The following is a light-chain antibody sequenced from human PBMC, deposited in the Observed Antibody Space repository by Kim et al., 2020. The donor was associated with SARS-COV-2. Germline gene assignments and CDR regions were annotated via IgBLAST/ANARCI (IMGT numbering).Light chain of an antibody. CDR2: EVR. CDR1: SSDVGGYNY. CDR3: SSYAGSNTWV. Sequence: GQSVSISCTGTSSDVGGYNYVSRYQQFPGKAPKLIIHEVRKRPSGVPGRVSGSKSGNSASLTVSGLQTEDEAEYYCSSYAGSNTWVFGTGTKVTVL. V-gene: IGLV2-8*01. J-gene: IGLJ1*01.